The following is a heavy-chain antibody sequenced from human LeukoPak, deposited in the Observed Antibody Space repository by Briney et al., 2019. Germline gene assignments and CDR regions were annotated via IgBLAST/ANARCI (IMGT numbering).Heavy chain of an antibody. CDR1: GYTLTELS. CDR2: FDPEDGET. Sequence: GASVTVSFTVSGYTLTELSMHWVRQAPGKGLEWMGGFDPEDGETIYAQKFQGRVTMTEDTSTDTAYMELSSLRSEDTAVYYCATGPYAKTPSFDYWGQGTLVTVSS. D-gene: IGHD4-17*01. J-gene: IGHJ4*02. V-gene: IGHV1-24*01. CDR3: ATGPYAKTPSFDY.